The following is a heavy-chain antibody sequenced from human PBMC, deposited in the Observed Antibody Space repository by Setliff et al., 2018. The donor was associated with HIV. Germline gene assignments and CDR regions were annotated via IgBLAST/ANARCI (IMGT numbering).Heavy chain of an antibody. Sequence: GASVKVSCKASGYSFTTSGVSWVRQAPGQGLEWMGWINIRSGNTNYAQKFQGRVTMTTDTSTSTAYMGLTSLRSDDTAVYYCARADCSGGSCYSPGYWGQGTLVTVSS. CDR3: ARADCSGGSCYSPGY. J-gene: IGHJ4*02. CDR1: GYSFTTSG. CDR2: INIRSGNT. D-gene: IGHD2-15*01. V-gene: IGHV1-18*01.